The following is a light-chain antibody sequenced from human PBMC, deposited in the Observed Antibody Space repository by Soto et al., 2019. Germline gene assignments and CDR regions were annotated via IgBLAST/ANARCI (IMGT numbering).Light chain of an antibody. Sequence: QTVVTQPPSASGTPGQRVTISCSGSSSNIGSNSVNWYQQLPGTAPKLLIYSNDRRPSGVPDRFSGSKSGTSASLAISGLQSEDEADYYCAAWDDRLNGYVFGTGTKLTVL. CDR1: SSNIGSNS. CDR2: SND. V-gene: IGLV1-44*01. J-gene: IGLJ1*01. CDR3: AAWDDRLNGYV.